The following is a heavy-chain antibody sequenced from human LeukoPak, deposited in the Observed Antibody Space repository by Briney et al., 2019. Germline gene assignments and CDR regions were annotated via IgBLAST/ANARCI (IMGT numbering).Heavy chain of an antibody. CDR3: AKDSGSGRGLYYYGMDV. J-gene: IGHJ6*04. D-gene: IGHD3-10*01. Sequence: GGSLRLSCEASGLIFSSYGMHWVRQAPGKGLEWVAVISSDGNNTYYADSVKGRFTISRDNSKNTLYLQMDSLRAEDTAVYYCAKDSGSGRGLYYYGMDVWGEGTTVPVSS. CDR2: ISSDGNNT. CDR1: GLIFSSYG. V-gene: IGHV3-30*18.